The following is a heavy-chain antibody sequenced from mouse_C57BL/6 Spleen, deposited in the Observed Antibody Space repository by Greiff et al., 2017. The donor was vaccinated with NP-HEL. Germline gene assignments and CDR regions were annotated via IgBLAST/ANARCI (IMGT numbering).Heavy chain of an antibody. V-gene: IGHV1-82*01. J-gene: IGHJ2*01. Sequence: VQLQQSGPELVKPGASVKISCKASGYAFSSSWMNWVKQRPGTGLERIGRIYPGDGDTNYNGKFKGKATLTADKASSTAYMQLSSLTSEDSAVYFCARLLLDYWSQGTTHTVSS. CDR1: GYAFSSSW. D-gene: IGHD1-1*01. CDR3: ARLLLDY. CDR2: IYPGDGDT.